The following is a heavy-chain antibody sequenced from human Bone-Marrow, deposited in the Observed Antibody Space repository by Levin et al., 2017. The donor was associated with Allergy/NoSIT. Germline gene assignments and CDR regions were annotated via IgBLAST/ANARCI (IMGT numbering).Heavy chain of an antibody. CDR1: GFTFSSYA. CDR3: ARGGSPGIVVVVPEIFDY. J-gene: IGHJ4*02. D-gene: IGHD2-15*01. V-gene: IGHV3-30-3*01. CDR2: ISYDGSNK. Sequence: GESLKISCAASGFTFSSYAMHWVRQAPGKGLEWVAVISYDGSNKYYADSVKGRFTISRDNSKNTLYLQMNSLRAEDTAVYYCARGGSPGIVVVVPEIFDYWGQGTLVTVSS.